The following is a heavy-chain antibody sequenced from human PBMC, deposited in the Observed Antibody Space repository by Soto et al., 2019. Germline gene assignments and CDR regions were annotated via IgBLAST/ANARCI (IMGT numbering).Heavy chain of an antibody. Sequence: QVQLQESGPRLVKPSETLSLTCTVSRDSPCDTLRTCYWSWVRQPPGQGLEWVGYIYYSGLVTSTPTLGARFTMSRDMSKSQFSLKLTSVTAADSAVYYCARVGGRLRFGAFDVWGQGSMVTVSS. V-gene: IGHV4-61*01. J-gene: IGHJ3*01. CDR3: ARVGGRLRFGAFDV. D-gene: IGHD1-26*01. CDR1: RDSPCDTLRTCY. CDR2: IYYSGLV.